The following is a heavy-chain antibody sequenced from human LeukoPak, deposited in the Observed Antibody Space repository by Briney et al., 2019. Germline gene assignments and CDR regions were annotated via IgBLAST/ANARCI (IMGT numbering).Heavy chain of an antibody. D-gene: IGHD2-15*01. J-gene: IGHJ3*02. Sequence: GASVKVSCQVSGYTFTSYDIKWVRQATGHGREWMGWMNPNSGNTRYAQTFQDTVTLTTNTSITTAYMELSSLRSEGTAVYYCARGRRDIVVVVAAVDAFDIWGQGTMVTVSS. CDR2: MNPNSGNT. CDR3: ARGRRDIVVVVAAVDAFDI. CDR1: GYTFTSYD. V-gene: IGHV1-8*03.